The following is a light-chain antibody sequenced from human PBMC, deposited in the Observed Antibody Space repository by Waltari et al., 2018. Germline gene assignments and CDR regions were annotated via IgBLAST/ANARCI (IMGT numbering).Light chain of an antibody. CDR1: QILLYRSNNKNY. Sequence: DIVLTQSPDSLAVSLGERATINCKSSQILLYRSNNKNYLAWYQQKPGQPPKLLISWASTRDSGVPARFSGSGSATDFTLTISTLQAEDVAVYYCQQFFAKPLTFGGGTKVEIK. J-gene: IGKJ4*01. CDR2: WAS. V-gene: IGKV4-1*01. CDR3: QQFFAKPLT.